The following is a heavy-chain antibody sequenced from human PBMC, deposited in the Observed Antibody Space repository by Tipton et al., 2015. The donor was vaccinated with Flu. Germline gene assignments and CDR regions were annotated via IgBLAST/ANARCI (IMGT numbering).Heavy chain of an antibody. J-gene: IGHJ4*02. D-gene: IGHD2-2*01. CDR3: ARDPSLGMPDSFDY. CDR1: GGSISSGSYS. Sequence: LRLSCTISGGSISSGSYSWSWIRQPAGEGLEWIGRISTSGSTIYNPSLKSRVTISIDRSKNQFSLNLKSVTAADMAVYYCARDPSLGMPDSFDYWGQGILVTASS. CDR2: ISTSGST. V-gene: IGHV4-61*02.